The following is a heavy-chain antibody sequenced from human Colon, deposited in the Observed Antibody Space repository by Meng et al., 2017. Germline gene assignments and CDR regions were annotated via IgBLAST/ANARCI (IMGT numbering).Heavy chain of an antibody. CDR2: ISATGSAT. CDR1: GFPFHTYA. V-gene: IGHV3-23*04. D-gene: IGHD3-22*01. CDR3: ARDLSGYYSFVDY. J-gene: IGHJ4*02. Sequence: EVEVVESGGGLVPPGGSLRLSCVASGFPFHTYAMSWVRQAPGKGLEWVSSISATGSATYYADSVKGRFTISRDNSENILRLQLNSLGDEDTAVYYCARDLSGYYSFVDYWGQGTLVTVSS.